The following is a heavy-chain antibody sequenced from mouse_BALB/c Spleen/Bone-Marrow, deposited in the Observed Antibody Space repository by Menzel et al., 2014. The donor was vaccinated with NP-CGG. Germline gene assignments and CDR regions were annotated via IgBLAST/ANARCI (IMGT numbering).Heavy chain of an antibody. CDR2: IYPGDGDT. V-gene: IGHV1-80*01. CDR3: ARGGISVDY. J-gene: IGHJ2*01. CDR1: GYAFSVYW. Sequence: VQLQQSGAELVRPGSSVKISCKASGYAFSVYWMNWVKQRPGQGLEWIGQIYPGDGDTNYNGKFKGRVTLTADKSSNTAYMQLSSLTSEDSAVYFCARGGISVDYWGQGITLTVSS.